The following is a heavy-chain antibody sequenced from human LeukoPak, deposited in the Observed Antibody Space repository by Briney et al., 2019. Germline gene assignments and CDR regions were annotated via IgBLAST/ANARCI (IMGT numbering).Heavy chain of an antibody. Sequence: GGSLRLSCAASGFTFSSYAMTWVRQAPGKGLEWVSAIRGSGGSTYYADSVKGRFTISRDNSKSTLYLQMNSLRAEDTAIYYSPKDREGFVDYWGQGTLVPVSS. CDR2: IRGSGGST. CDR1: GFTFSSYA. D-gene: IGHD1-26*01. V-gene: IGHV3-23*01. J-gene: IGHJ4*02. CDR3: PKDREGFVDY.